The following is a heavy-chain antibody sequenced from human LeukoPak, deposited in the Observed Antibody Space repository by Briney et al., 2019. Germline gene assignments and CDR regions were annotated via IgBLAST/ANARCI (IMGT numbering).Heavy chain of an antibody. CDR1: GVTLSPYE. CDR2: ISNSGSTI. V-gene: IGHV3-48*03. D-gene: IGHD6-19*01. J-gene: IGHJ4*02. Sequence: GGSLRLSCAASGVTLSPYEMNWVRQAPGKGLEWVSYISNSGSTIYYADSVKGRFTISRDNAKNSLYLQMNSLRAEDTAVYYCARGSQGTVAGTGDYWGQGTLVTVSS. CDR3: ARGSQGTVAGTGDY.